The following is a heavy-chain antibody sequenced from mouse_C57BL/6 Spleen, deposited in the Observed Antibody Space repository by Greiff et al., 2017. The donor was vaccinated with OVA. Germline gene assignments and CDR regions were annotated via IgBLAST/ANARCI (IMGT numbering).Heavy chain of an antibody. CDR2: INPNNGGT. J-gene: IGHJ4*01. Sequence: EVQLQQSGPELVKPGASVKISCKASGYTFTDYYMNWVKQSHGKSLEWIGDINPNNGGTSYNQKFKGKATLTVDKSSSTAYMELRSLTSEDSAVYYCARNYGNYRRAMDYWGQGTSVTVSS. D-gene: IGHD2-1*01. CDR1: GYTFTDYY. V-gene: IGHV1-26*01. CDR3: ARNYGNYRRAMDY.